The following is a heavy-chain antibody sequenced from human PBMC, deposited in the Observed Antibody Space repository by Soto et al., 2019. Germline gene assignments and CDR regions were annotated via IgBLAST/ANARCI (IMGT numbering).Heavy chain of an antibody. J-gene: IGHJ6*02. D-gene: IGHD6-13*01. Sequence: QVQLVESGGGVVQPGRSLRLSCAASGFSFSSYAMHWVRQAPGKGLEWVAVISYDGSNKYCGDSVKGRFTISRDNSKNTLYLQMNSLRAEDTAVYYCARDELRIAAAGLDNYYYYYGMDVWGQGTTVTVSS. CDR1: GFSFSSYA. V-gene: IGHV3-30-3*01. CDR2: ISYDGSNK. CDR3: ARDELRIAAAGLDNYYYYYGMDV.